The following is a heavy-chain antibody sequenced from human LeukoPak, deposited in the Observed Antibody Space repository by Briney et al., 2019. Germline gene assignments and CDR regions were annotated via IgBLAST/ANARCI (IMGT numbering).Heavy chain of an antibody. CDR3: ARERWYCSSTSCLNDLDY. CDR1: GFTFSSYS. Sequence: GGSLRLSCAASGFTFSSYSMNWVRQAPGKGLEWVSSISSSSSYIYYADSVKGRFTISRDNAKNSLYLQMNSLRAEDTAVYYCARERWYCSSTSCLNDLDYWGQGTLVTVSS. D-gene: IGHD2-2*01. J-gene: IGHJ4*02. V-gene: IGHV3-21*01. CDR2: ISSSSSYI.